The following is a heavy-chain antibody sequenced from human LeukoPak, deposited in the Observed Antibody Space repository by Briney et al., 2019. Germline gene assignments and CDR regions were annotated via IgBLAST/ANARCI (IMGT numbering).Heavy chain of an antibody. J-gene: IGHJ6*02. Sequence: SETLSLTCIVSGGSISTGAYYWSWIRQHPGKGLEWIGYIYYSGSTYYNPSLKSRVTISVDTSKNQFSLKLSSVTAADTAVYYCARAIYCSRDRCYSHYYGMDVWGQATTVTVSS. V-gene: IGHV4-31*03. D-gene: IGHD2-15*01. CDR1: GGSISTGAYY. CDR3: ARAIYCSRDRCYSHYYGMDV. CDR2: IYYSGST.